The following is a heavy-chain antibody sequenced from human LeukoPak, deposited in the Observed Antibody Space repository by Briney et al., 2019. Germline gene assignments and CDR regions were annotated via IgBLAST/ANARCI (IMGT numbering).Heavy chain of an antibody. D-gene: IGHD1-26*01. CDR2: IRDDGGNK. Sequence: GGSLRLSCAASGFTFSNYGMHCVRQAPGKGLGWVAFIRDDGGNKYYVDSVKSRFTPSTDNFKNTLYLQMNSLRAEDTAVYYCAKVHYRDAFDIWGQATMVTVSS. CDR1: GFTFSNYG. CDR3: AKVHYRDAFDI. V-gene: IGHV3-30*02. J-gene: IGHJ3*02.